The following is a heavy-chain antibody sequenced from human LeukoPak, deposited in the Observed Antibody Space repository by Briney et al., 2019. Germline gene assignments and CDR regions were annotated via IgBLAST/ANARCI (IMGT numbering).Heavy chain of an antibody. Sequence: SVKVSCRASGGTFSSYAISGVRQAPGQGREWRGRIIPILGIANYAQKFKGRVTITADKSTSTAYMGGSSLRSEDTAGYKGAREYCSSTSCYAGGSYYYYYYGMDVWGQGTTVTASS. D-gene: IGHD2-2*01. CDR1: GGTFSSYA. CDR2: IIPILGIA. V-gene: IGHV1-69*04. J-gene: IGHJ6*02. CDR3: AREYCSSTSCYAGGSYYYYYYGMDV.